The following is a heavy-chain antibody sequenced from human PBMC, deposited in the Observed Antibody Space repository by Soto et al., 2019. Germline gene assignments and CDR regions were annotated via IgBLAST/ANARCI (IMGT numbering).Heavy chain of an antibody. Sequence: QVQLVESGGGVVQPGRSLRLSCAASGFTFSSYGMHWVRQAPGKGLEWVAVISYDGSNKYYADSVKGRFTISRDNSKNPLYLQMNNLRAEDTAVYNCATDVVVGATTGLGDYYYYYGMDVWGQGTTVTVSS. CDR3: ATDVVVGATTGLGDYYYYYGMDV. J-gene: IGHJ6*02. D-gene: IGHD1-26*01. V-gene: IGHV3-30*03. CDR2: ISYDGSNK. CDR1: GFTFSSYG.